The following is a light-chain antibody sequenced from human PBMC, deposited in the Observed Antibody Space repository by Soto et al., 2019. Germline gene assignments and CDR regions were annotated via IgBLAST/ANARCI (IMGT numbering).Light chain of an antibody. V-gene: IGLV1-47*01. CDR1: SSNIGRHD. CDR3: ATWDDSLNAAV. J-gene: IGLJ7*01. Sequence: QAVVTQPPSASGTPGQRVTISCSGSSSNIGRHDVYWYQHLPGTAPKVLIYRDNQRPSGVPDRFSGSKSGTSASLAISGLQSEDEADYYCATWDDSLNAAVFGGGTQLTVL. CDR2: RDN.